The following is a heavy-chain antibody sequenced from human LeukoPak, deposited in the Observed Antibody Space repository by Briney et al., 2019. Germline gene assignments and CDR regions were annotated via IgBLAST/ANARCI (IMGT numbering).Heavy chain of an antibody. Sequence: SETLSLTCSVSCGSIRELNYYWGWIRQPPGRGLEWIGNIYYSGSTYNNPSLESRVVISVDTSRNQFSLKLTSVTATDTAVYYYARQGVVGATGFDFWGQGILVTVSS. J-gene: IGHJ4*02. CDR1: CGSIRELNYY. V-gene: IGHV4-39*01. CDR2: IYYSGST. D-gene: IGHD1-26*01. CDR3: ARQGVVGATGFDF.